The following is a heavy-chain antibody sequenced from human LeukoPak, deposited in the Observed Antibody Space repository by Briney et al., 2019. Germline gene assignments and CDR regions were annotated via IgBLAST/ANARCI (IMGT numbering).Heavy chain of an antibody. V-gene: IGHV1-24*01. CDR3: ATGNLGRARDAFDI. Sequence: ASVKVSCKVSGYTLTELSMHWVRQAPGKGLEWMGGFDPEDGETIYAQKFQGRVTMTEDTSTDTAYMELSSLRSEDTAVYYCATGNLGRARDAFDIWGQGTMVTVSS. J-gene: IGHJ3*02. CDR2: FDPEDGET. D-gene: IGHD3-16*01. CDR1: GYTLTELS.